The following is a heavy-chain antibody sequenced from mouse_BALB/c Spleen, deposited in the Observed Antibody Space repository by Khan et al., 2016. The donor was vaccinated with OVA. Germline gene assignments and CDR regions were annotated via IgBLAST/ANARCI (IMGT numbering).Heavy chain of an antibody. Sequence: QVQLQQSGAELVKPGASVKLSCKTSGYTFTSYWIQWVKQRPGQGLGWIGEIFPGTGTTYYNENFKGKATLPIDTSSTTAYMQTSSITSEAAAVSVYAWGNFGNYDFAYWGQGTLVTVSS. J-gene: IGHJ3*01. CDR3: AWGNFGNYDFAY. D-gene: IGHD2-1*01. CDR1: GYTFTSYW. CDR2: IFPGTGTT. V-gene: IGHV1S132*01.